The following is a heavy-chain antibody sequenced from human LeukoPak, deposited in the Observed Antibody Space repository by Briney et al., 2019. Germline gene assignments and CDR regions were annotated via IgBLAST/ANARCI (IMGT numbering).Heavy chain of an antibody. CDR1: GGSISSGGYS. CDR2: IYHSGST. V-gene: IGHV4-30-2*01. J-gene: IGHJ5*02. D-gene: IGHD3-16*01. CDR3: ARGGDWEGNWFDP. Sequence: PSQTLSLTCAVSGGSISSGGYSWSWIRQPPGKGLEWIGYIYHSGSTYYNPSLKSRVTISVDRSKNQFSLKLSSVTAADTAVYYYARGGDWEGNWFDPWGQGTLVTVSS.